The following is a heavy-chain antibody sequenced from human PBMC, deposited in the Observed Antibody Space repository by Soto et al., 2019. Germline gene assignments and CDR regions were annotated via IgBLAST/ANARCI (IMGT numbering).Heavy chain of an antibody. CDR2: ISAYNGNT. D-gene: IGHD3-22*01. J-gene: IGHJ2*01. V-gene: IGHV1-18*01. CDR1: GYTFTSYG. CDR3: AREWLFRRELSLDFDL. Sequence: QVQLVQSGAEVKKPGASVKVSCKASGYTFTSYGISWVRQAPGQGLEWMGWISAYNGNTNYAQRLQGRVTMTTDTSTSTDYMELRSLRSDDTAVDYCAREWLFRRELSLDFDLWGRGTLVTVSS.